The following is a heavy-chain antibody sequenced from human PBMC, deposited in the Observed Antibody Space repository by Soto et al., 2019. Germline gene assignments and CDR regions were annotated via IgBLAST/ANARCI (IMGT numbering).Heavy chain of an antibody. CDR1: GFTFSSYA. J-gene: IGHJ4*02. CDR2: ISGSGGST. Sequence: PGGSLRLSCAASGFTFSSYAMSWVRQAPGKGLEWVSAISGSGGSTYYADSVKGRFTISRDNSKNTLYLQMNSLRAEDTAVYYCAKDMMRITGTTPVYDYWGQGTLVTVSS. D-gene: IGHD1-7*01. CDR3: AKDMMRITGTTPVYDY. V-gene: IGHV3-23*01.